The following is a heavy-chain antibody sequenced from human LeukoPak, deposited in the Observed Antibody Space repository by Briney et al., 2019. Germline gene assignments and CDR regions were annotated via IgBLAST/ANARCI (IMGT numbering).Heavy chain of an antibody. CDR2: IHYSGTT. V-gene: IGHV4-39*01. J-gene: IGHJ4*02. Sequence: SETLSLTCTVSGGSISSSNYYWGWIRQPPGKGLEWIGNIHYSGTTYYSPSLVSRVTISVDTSRNQFSLKLSSVTAADTAMYYCARRSNYGSGRADYWGQGTLVTVSS. D-gene: IGHD3-10*01. CDR3: ARRSNYGSGRADY. CDR1: GGSISSSNYY.